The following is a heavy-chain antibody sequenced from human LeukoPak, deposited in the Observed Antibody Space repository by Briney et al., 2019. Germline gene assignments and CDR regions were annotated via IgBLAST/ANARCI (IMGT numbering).Heavy chain of an antibody. CDR2: ISGSGGST. V-gene: IGHV3-23*01. CDR1: FIFSTYA. Sequence: GGSLRLSCAASFIFSTYAMNWVRQAPGKGLEWVSAISGSGGSTYYADSVKGRFTISRDNSKNTLYLQMNSLRAEDTAVYYCAKDRAVAGSYWGQGTLVTVSS. J-gene: IGHJ4*02. D-gene: IGHD6-19*01. CDR3: AKDRAVAGSY.